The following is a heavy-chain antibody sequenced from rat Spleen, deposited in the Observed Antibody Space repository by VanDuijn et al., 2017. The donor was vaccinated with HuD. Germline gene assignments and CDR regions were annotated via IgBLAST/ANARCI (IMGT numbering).Heavy chain of an antibody. V-gene: IGHV5-27*01. J-gene: IGHJ2*01. D-gene: IGHD3-5*01. Sequence: EVQLVESGGGSVQPGRSLKLSCAASGFTFSNYYMAWVRQAPTKGLEWVAYISTGDSPYYRDSVKGRFTISRDNAKSTLYLQMDSLRSEDTATYFCARRTHGDYWGQGVMVTVSS. CDR2: ISTGDSP. CDR1: GFTFSNYY. CDR3: ARRTHGDY.